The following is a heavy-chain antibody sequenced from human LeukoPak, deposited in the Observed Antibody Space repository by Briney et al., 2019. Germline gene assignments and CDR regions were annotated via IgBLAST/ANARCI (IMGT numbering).Heavy chain of an antibody. D-gene: IGHD4-17*01. V-gene: IGHV3-11*05. CDR3: ARAAAAGANFDS. CDR1: GFXFSDYY. J-gene: IGHJ4*02. Sequence: PGGSLRLSCAASGFXFSDYYMNWIRQAPGEGLEWVSYIGSSSTYTNYADSVKGRFTISRDNAKNSLYLQMNSLRAEDTAVYYCARAAAAGANFDSWGQGTLVTVSS. CDR2: IGSSSTYT.